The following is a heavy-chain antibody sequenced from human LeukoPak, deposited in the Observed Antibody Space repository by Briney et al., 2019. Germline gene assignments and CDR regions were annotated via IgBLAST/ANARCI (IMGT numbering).Heavy chain of an antibody. D-gene: IGHD6-6*01. CDR2: INPNSGGT. J-gene: IGHJ6*03. V-gene: IGHV1-2*02. CDR1: GYTFTGYY. Sequence: ASVKVSCKASGYTFTGYYMHWVRQAPGQGLEWMGWINPNSGGTNYAQKFQGRVTMTKDTSISTAYMELSRLRSDDTAVYYCARGKPYSSSSIYYYYRDVWGKGTTVTVSS. CDR3: ARGKPYSSSSIYYYYRDV.